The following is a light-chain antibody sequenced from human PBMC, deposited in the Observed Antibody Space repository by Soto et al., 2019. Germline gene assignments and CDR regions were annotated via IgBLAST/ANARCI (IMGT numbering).Light chain of an antibody. CDR2: GAS. V-gene: IGKV3-15*01. CDR3: QQCNNWPET. Sequence: EIGMTQSPATLSVSPGEIATLSGRASQIVCRNLAWYQQKPGQAPRLLIYGASTRTTGIPARFSGSGSGTEFTLTISSLQSEDFAIYYCQQCNNWPETFGQGTKLEIK. CDR1: QIVCRN. J-gene: IGKJ2*01.